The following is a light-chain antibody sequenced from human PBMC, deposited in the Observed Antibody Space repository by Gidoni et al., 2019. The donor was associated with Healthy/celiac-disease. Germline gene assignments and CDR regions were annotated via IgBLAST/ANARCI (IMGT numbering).Light chain of an antibody. CDR1: QSVSSSY. V-gene: IGKV3-20*01. CDR3: QQYGSSPPYT. Sequence: EIVLTQSPGTLSLSPGERATLSCRASQSVSSSYLAWYQQKPGQAPRLLIYGASSRATGIPDRFSGSGSGTDFTLTISRLEPEDFAVYYWQQYGSSPPYTFGQGTKLEIK. CDR2: GAS. J-gene: IGKJ2*01.